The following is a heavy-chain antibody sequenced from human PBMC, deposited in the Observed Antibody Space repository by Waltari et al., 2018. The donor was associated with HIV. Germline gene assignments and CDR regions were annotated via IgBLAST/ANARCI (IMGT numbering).Heavy chain of an antibody. Sequence: QVQLVESGGGVVQPGRSLRLSCAASGFTFSTYAMHWVPQAPGKGLEWVAVISYDGTNKYYADSVKGRFTISRDNSKKTLYLQMNSLRAEDTAVYYCAREKADYYYAMDVWGQGTTVTVSS. J-gene: IGHJ6*02. V-gene: IGHV3-30*04. CDR2: ISYDGTNK. CDR3: AREKADYYYAMDV. CDR1: GFTFSTYA.